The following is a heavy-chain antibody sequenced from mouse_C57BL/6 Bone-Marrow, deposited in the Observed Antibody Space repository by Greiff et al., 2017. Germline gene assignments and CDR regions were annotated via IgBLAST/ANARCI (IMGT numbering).Heavy chain of an antibody. Sequence: AQLKQSGPELVKPGASVKISCKASGYTFTDYYMNWVKQSHGKSLEWIGDINPNNGGTSYNQKFKGKATLTVDKSSSTAYMGLRSLTSEDSAVYYCARETTVVAHFDYWGQGTTLTVSS. CDR1: GYTFTDYY. V-gene: IGHV1-26*01. CDR2: INPNNGGT. CDR3: ARETTVVAHFDY. D-gene: IGHD1-1*01. J-gene: IGHJ2*01.